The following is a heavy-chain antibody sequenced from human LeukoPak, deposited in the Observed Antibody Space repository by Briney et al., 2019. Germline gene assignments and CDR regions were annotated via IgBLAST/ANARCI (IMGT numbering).Heavy chain of an antibody. Sequence: PSETLSLTCTVSGGSISSYYWSWIRQPPGKGLEWIGYIYYSGSTNYNPSLKSRVTISVDTSKNQFSLKLSSVTAADTAVYYCARDRSGWYNWGQGTLVTVSS. D-gene: IGHD6-19*01. CDR1: GGSISSYY. CDR3: ARDRSGWYN. V-gene: IGHV4-59*01. CDR2: IYYSGST. J-gene: IGHJ4*02.